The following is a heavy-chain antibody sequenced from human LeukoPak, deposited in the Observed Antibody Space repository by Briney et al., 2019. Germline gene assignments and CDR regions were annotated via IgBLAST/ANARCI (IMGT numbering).Heavy chain of an antibody. J-gene: IGHJ5*02. D-gene: IGHD2-2*01. CDR1: GGSISSYY. CDR3: ARWDGYCSSTSCQTGFDP. CDR2: IYYSGST. Sequence: SETLSLTCTVSGGSISSYYWSWIRQPAGKGLEWIGYIYYSGSTNYNPSLKSRVTISVDTSKNQFSLKLSSVTAADTAVYYCARWDGYCSSTSCQTGFDPWGQGTLVTVSS. V-gene: IGHV4-59*08.